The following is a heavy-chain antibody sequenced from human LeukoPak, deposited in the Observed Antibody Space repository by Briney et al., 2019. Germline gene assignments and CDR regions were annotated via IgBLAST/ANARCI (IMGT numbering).Heavy chain of an antibody. CDR3: AKGRKATMTLQRSFDY. D-gene: IGHD5-12*01. Sequence: GGSLRLSCAASGFTFSSYGMHWVRQAPGKGLEWVAFIRYDGSNKYYADSVKGRFTISRDNSKNTLYLQMNSLRAEDTAVYYCAKGRKATMTLQRSFDYWGQGTLVTVSS. J-gene: IGHJ4*02. CDR2: IRYDGSNK. V-gene: IGHV3-30*02. CDR1: GFTFSSYG.